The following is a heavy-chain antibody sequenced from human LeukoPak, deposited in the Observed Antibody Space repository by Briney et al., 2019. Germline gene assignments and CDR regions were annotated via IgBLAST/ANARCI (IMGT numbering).Heavy chain of an antibody. CDR3: ARARGPRSSNPADY. D-gene: IGHD6-6*01. Sequence: GASVKVSCKASGYTFIDHYIHWVRQAPGQGLEWMGWINPNSGGTNYAQKFQGRVTMTRDTSISTAYMELSRLRSDDTAVYYCARARGPRSSNPADYWGQGTLVTVSS. V-gene: IGHV1-2*02. CDR1: GYTFIDHY. J-gene: IGHJ4*02. CDR2: INPNSGGT.